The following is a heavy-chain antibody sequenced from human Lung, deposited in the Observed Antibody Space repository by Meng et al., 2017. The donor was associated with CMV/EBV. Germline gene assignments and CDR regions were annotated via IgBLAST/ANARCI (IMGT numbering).Heavy chain of an antibody. CDR3: AGRGPYGRVLNV. CDR1: GGTSNTYT. D-gene: IGHD3-10*01. J-gene: IGHJ3*01. Sequence: XVXVSCKASGGTSNTYTFNWVRQAPGRGLEWMGGIIPYLDESNYAQTFQGRLTITSDRSTAAFMELTSLRSEDTAVYFCAGRGPYGRVLNVWGQGTLVTVSS. V-gene: IGHV1-69*10. CDR2: IIPYLDES.